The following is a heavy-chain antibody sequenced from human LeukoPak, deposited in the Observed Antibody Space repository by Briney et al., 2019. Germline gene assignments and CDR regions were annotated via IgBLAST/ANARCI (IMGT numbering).Heavy chain of an antibody. J-gene: IGHJ6*03. CDR1: GGSISTYY. CDR3: ARGSVGASTDYYYYYMDV. D-gene: IGHD1-26*01. Sequence: SETLSLTCTVSGGSISTYYWSWIRQPPGKGLEWIGYIYYGGSTNYNPSLKSRVAISVDTSKNQFSLRLSSVTAADTAVYYCARGSVGASTDYYYYYMDVWGKGTTVTVSS. V-gene: IGHV4-59*01. CDR2: IYYGGST.